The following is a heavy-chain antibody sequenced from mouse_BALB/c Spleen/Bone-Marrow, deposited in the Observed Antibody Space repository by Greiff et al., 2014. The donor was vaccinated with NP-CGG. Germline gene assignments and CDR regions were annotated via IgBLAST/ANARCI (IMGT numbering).Heavy chain of an antibody. CDR3: AKRGAYGNFWFAY. CDR2: ISSGGST. CDR1: GFTFSSYA. D-gene: IGHD2-10*02. V-gene: IGHV5-6-5*01. Sequence: EVMLVESGGGLVKPGGSLKLSCAASGFTFSSYAMSWVRQTPEKRLEWVASISSGGSTYYPDSVKGRFTISRGNARNILYLQMSSLRSEDTAMYYCAKRGAYGNFWFAYWGQGTLVTVSA. J-gene: IGHJ3*01.